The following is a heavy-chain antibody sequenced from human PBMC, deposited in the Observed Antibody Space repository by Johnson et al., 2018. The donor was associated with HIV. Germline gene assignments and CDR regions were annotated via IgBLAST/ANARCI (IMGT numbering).Heavy chain of an antibody. V-gene: IGHV3-30*04. J-gene: IGHJ3*02. D-gene: IGHD5-18*01. CDR3: ARKLRGYSGNADAFDI. CDR1: GFTFSSYA. Sequence: QVQLVESGGGVIQPGRSLRLSCAASGFTFSSYAMHWVRQAPGKGLEWVAVISYDGSKKYYADSVKGRFTISRDNSKNTLYLQMNSLRAEDTAVYYCARKLRGYSGNADAFDIWGQGTMVTVSS. CDR2: ISYDGSKK.